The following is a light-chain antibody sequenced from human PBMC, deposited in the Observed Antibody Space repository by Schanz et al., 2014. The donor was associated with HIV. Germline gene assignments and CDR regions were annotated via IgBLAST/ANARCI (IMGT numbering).Light chain of an antibody. Sequence: EIVLTQSPATLSLSPGERATLSCRASQSVGSNLAWYQHKPGQAPRLLIYGASTRTTGIPARFSGSGSGTEFTLTISSLQSEDFAIYFCQQYDNWPLTFGGGTKVEFE. CDR2: GAS. CDR3: QQYDNWPLT. J-gene: IGKJ4*01. V-gene: IGKV3-15*01. CDR1: QSVGSN.